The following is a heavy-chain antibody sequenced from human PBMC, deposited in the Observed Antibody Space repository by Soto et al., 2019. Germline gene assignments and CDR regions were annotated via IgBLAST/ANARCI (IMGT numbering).Heavy chain of an antibody. CDR2: IYWDDDK. J-gene: IGHJ3*02. V-gene: IGHV2-5*02. Sequence: QITLKESGPTLVRPTQTLTLTCTFSGFSLTTTGVGVGWIRQPPGEALDWLAVIYWDDDKRYSPSLKSRLTLTKDTSKNQVVLTMTNMDPVDTATYYCAHIMITFGGVIGDDAFDIWGQGTMVAVSS. CDR3: AHIMITFGGVIGDDAFDI. D-gene: IGHD3-16*02. CDR1: GFSLTTTGVG.